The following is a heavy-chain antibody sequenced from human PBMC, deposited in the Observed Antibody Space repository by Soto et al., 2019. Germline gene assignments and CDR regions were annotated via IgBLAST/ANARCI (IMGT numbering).Heavy chain of an antibody. Sequence: AGGSLRLSCAASGVTVSSNYMIWVRQAPGKGPEWVSLLYSSGSTKYADSVQGRFATSRDNSKNTLYLQMNSLRGEDTAVYYCAFYYDSSGYYPGGFEYWGQGTLVTVSS. V-gene: IGHV3-53*01. CDR2: LYSSGST. D-gene: IGHD3-22*01. CDR3: AFYYDSSGYYPGGFEY. CDR1: GVTVSSNY. J-gene: IGHJ4*02.